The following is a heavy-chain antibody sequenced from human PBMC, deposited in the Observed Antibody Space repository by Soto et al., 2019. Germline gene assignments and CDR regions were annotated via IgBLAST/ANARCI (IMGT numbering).Heavy chain of an antibody. D-gene: IGHD4-17*01. CDR3: ATSPGHYGDYAGAFDI. CDR1: GFTVSSNY. Sequence: EVQLVESGGGLIQPGGSLRLSCAASGFTVSSNYMSWVRQAPGKGLEWDSVIYSGGSTYYADSVKGRFTISRDNSKNTLYLKMNSLRAEATAVYYCATSPGHYGDYAGAFDIWGQGTMVTVSS. J-gene: IGHJ3*02. V-gene: IGHV3-53*01. CDR2: IYSGGST.